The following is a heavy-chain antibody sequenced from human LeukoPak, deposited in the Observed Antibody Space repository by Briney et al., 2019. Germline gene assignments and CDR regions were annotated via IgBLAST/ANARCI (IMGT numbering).Heavy chain of an antibody. CDR2: TYYRSKWYN. CDR1: GDSVSSNSVA. V-gene: IGHV6-1*01. J-gene: IGHJ2*01. D-gene: IGHD2-2*02. CDR3: ARADRIPFWSFHL. Sequence: SQTLSLTCAISGDSVSSNSVAWNWIRQSPSRGLEWLGRTYYRSKWYNDYAASVKGRISINPDTSKNQFSLHLNSVTPEDTAFYYCARADRIPFWSFHLWGRGTLVTVSS.